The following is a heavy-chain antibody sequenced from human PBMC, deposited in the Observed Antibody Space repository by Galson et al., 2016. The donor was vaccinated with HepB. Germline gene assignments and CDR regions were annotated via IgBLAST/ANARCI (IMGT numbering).Heavy chain of an antibody. Sequence: SLRLSCAASGFIFSNYWMTWVRQAPGKGLEWMANIKEDGSDKYYVDSVKGRFTISRDNAENSLYLQMNSLRAEDTAVYYCVRFQRREPDNYWGQGTLVTVSS. D-gene: IGHD1-26*01. CDR3: VRFQRREPDNY. CDR2: IKEDGSDK. J-gene: IGHJ4*02. V-gene: IGHV3-7*03. CDR1: GFIFSNYW.